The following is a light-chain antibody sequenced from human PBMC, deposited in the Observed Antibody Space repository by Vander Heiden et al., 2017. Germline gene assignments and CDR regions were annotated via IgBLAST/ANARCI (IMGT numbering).Light chain of an antibody. CDR2: AAS. CDR1: QSVSSY. Sequence: EIVLTQSPGNLSLAPGERVTLSCKASQSVSSYLAWYQQKPGQAPRLLIYAASTRATGIPGRFSGSGSGTDFTLTISSLSPEDSAVYYCQQRSNWPPLTFGGGTKVEIK. CDR3: QQRSNWPPLT. V-gene: IGKV3-11*01. J-gene: IGKJ4*01.